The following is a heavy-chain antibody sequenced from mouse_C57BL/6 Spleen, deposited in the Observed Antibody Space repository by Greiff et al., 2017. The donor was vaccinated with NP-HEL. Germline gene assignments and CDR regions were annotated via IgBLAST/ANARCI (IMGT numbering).Heavy chain of an antibody. J-gene: IGHJ2*01. CDR2: IYPGDGDT. V-gene: IGHV1-82*01. CDR3: ARGGSSYDY. D-gene: IGHD1-1*01. Sequence: VQLQQSGPELVKPGASVKISCKASGYAFSSSWMNWVKQRPGKGLEWIGRIYPGDGDTNYNGKFKGKATRTADKSSSTAYMQLSSLTSEDSAVYFCARGGSSYDYWGQGTTLTVSS. CDR1: GYAFSSSW.